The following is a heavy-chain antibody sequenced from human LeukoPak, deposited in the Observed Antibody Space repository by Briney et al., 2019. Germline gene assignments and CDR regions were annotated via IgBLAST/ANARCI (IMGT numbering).Heavy chain of an antibody. D-gene: IGHD3-22*01. CDR1: GFTFSSYA. CDR3: AKEQLDYYDSSRYSNY. Sequence: GGSLRLSCAASGFTFSSYAMSWVRQAPVKELEWVSAISGSGGSTYYADSVKGRFTISRDNSKNTLYLQMNSLRAEDTAVYYCAKEQLDYYDSSRYSNYWGQGTLVTVSS. V-gene: IGHV3-23*01. J-gene: IGHJ4*02. CDR2: ISGSGGST.